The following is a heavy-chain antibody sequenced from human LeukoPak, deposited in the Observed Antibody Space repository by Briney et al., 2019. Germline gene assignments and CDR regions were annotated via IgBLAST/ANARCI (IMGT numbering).Heavy chain of an antibody. D-gene: IGHD6-19*01. CDR1: GGSISSGSYY. J-gene: IGHJ5*02. CDR2: IYTSGST. V-gene: IGHV4-61*02. CDR3: ARGSAVAAPGDWFDP. Sequence: SETLSLTCTVSGGSISSGSYYWSWIRQPAGKGLEWIGRIYTSGSTNYNPSLKSRVTISVDTSKNQFSLKLSSVTAADTAVYYCARGSAVAAPGDWFDPWGQGTLVTVSS.